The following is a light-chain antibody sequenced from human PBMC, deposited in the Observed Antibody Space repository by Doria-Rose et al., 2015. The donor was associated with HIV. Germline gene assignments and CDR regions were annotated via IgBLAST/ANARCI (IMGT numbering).Light chain of an antibody. CDR2: DAS. Sequence: QSPATLSLSPGERATLSCRASQSVSSYLAWYQQKPGQAPRLLIYDASNRATGIPARFSGSGSGTDFTLTISSLEPEDFAVYYCQQRSNWPPITFGQGTRLDIK. CDR3: QQRSNWPPIT. J-gene: IGKJ5*01. CDR1: QSVSSY. V-gene: IGKV3-11*01.